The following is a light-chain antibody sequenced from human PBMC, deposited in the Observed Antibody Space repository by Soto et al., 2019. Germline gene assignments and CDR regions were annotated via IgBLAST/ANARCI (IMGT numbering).Light chain of an antibody. V-gene: IGLV6-57*04. J-gene: IGLJ1*01. Sequence: NFMLTQPHSVSESPGKTVTISCTRSSGSIASNYVQWYQQRPGSAPTPVIYEDNERPSGVPDRFSGSKSGNTASLTISGLQAEDEADYYCSLYTSSTFYVFGTGTKLTVL. CDR1: SGSIASNY. CDR3: SLYTSSTFYV. CDR2: EDN.